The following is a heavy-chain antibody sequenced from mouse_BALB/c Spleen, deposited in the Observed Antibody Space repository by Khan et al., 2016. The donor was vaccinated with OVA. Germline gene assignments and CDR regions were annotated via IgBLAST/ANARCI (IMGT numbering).Heavy chain of an antibody. CDR2: ISYSGNT. D-gene: IGHD1-1*01. V-gene: IGHV3-2*02. CDR3: ARVYGGDFDY. CDR1: GFSITSDYA. J-gene: IGHJ2*01. Sequence: EVQLQESGPGLVKPSQSLSLTCTVTGFSITSDYAWNWIRQFPGNKLEWMGFISYSGNTKYNPSLKSRISITRDPSKNQFFLQLNSVTIEDTATSYGARVYGGDFDYWGQGTTLTVSS.